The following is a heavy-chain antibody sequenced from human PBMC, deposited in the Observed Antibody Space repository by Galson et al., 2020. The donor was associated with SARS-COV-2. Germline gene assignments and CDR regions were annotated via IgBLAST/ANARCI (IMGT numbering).Heavy chain of an antibody. D-gene: IGHD6-13*01. CDR3: AMGMAAAGRSNWFDP. V-gene: IGHV3-53*01. Sequence: GGSLRLSCAASGFSVSSNYMSWVRQPPGKGLEWVSRIHSGGDTYYADSVKGRFTISRDNSKSTVFLQMNSLRAADTAVYYCAMGMAAAGRSNWFDPWGQGTLVTVSS. CDR1: GFSVSSNY. CDR2: IHSGGDT. J-gene: IGHJ5*02.